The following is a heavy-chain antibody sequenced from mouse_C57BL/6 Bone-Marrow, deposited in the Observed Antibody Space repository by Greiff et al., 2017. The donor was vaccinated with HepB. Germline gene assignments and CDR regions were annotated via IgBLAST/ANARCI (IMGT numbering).Heavy chain of an antibody. V-gene: IGHV5-17*01. CDR2: ISSGSSTF. CDR1: GFTFSDYG. CDR3: ARPVTTVVAFDY. Sequence: EVHLVESGGGLVKPGGSLKLSCAASGFTFSDYGMHWVRQAPEKGLEWVAYISSGSSTFYYADTVKGRFTISRDNAKNTLFLQMTSLRSEDTAMYYCARPVTTVVAFDYWGQGTTLTVSS. D-gene: IGHD1-1*01. J-gene: IGHJ2*01.